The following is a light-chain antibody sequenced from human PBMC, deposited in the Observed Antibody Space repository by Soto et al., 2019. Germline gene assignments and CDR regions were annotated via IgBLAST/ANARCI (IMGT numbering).Light chain of an antibody. Sequence: DIQMTQFPSTLSASVGDRVTITCRASQTINTWLAWYQQRPGRAPKLLIYKASSLESGVPSRFSGSGSGTEFTLTISSLQPDDFASYYCQQYNSYQYSFGQGTKLEIK. CDR3: QQYNSYQYS. CDR2: KAS. CDR1: QTINTW. V-gene: IGKV1-5*03. J-gene: IGKJ2*03.